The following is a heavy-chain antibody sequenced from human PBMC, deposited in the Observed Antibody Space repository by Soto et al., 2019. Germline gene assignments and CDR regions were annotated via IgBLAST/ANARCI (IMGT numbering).Heavy chain of an antibody. CDR3: ARAREPEYSSAIFFDI. CDR2: IYYSGNT. D-gene: IGHD5-18*01. CDR1: GGSISSYY. V-gene: IGHV4-59*12. Sequence: LSLTCTVSGGSISSYYWSWIRQSPGKGLEWIGCIYYSGNTNYNPSLKSRVTISVNTSKNQFSLRLTSVTDEDTAVYYCARAREPEYSSAIFFDIWGQGALVTVSS. J-gene: IGHJ4*02.